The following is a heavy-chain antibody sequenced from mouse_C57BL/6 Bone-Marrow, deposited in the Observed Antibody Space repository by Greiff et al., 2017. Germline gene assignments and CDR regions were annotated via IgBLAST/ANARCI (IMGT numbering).Heavy chain of an antibody. CDR3: AGASDYNGRSYAY. Sequence: QVQLQQSGPELARPGASVKMSCKASGYTFTSYGISWVKQRPGKGLEWIGDIYPSSGSTYYNEKFKGKATLTADNSSSTAYMELSSLTAEDSAVYFCAGASDYNGRSYAYWGQGTLVTVSA. CDR2: IYPSSGST. D-gene: IGHD1-1*01. J-gene: IGHJ3*01. V-gene: IGHV1-81*01. CDR1: GYTFTSYG.